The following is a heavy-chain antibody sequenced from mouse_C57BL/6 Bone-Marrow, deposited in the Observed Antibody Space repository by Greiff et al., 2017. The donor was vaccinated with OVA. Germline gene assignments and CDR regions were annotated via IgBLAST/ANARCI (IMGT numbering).Heavy chain of an antibody. J-gene: IGHJ3*01. V-gene: IGHV5-4*01. CDR3: ARDLLYYYGSSSFAY. Sequence: VQLKESGGGLVKPGGSLKLSCAASGFTFSSYAMSWVRQTPEKRLEWVATISDGGSCTYYPDNVTGRFTISRANAKNNLDLQMSHLKSEDTAMYYCARDLLYYYGSSSFAYWGQGTLVTVSA. CDR2: ISDGGSCT. CDR1: GFTFSSYA. D-gene: IGHD1-1*01.